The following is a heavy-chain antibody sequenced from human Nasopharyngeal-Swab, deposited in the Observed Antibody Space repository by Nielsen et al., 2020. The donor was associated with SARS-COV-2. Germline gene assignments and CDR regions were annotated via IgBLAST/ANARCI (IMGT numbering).Heavy chain of an antibody. V-gene: IGHV1-8*02. CDR2: MNPNSGNT. CDR3: ARDCTNGVCLYYYYGMDV. J-gene: IGHJ6*02. D-gene: IGHD2-8*01. CDR1: GYTFTSYA. Sequence: ASVKVSCKASGYTFTSYAMHWVRQAPGQGLEWMGWMNPNSGNTGYAQKFQGRVTMTRNTSISTAYMELSSLRSEDTAVYYCARDCTNGVCLYYYYGMDVWGQGTTVTVSS.